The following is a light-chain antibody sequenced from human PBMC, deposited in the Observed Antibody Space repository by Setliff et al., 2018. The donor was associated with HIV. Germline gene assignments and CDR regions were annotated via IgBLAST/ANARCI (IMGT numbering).Light chain of an antibody. CDR3: SSYTTSSTYV. CDR2: DVN. CDR1: ISDIGSYNF. V-gene: IGLV2-14*03. J-gene: IGLJ1*01. Sequence: QSVLTQPASVSGSPGQSITISCSGTISDIGSYNFVSWYQQHPGKAPKLMMSDVNKRPSGVSDRFSGSKSGNTASLTISGLQAEDEANYYCSSYTTSSTYVFGPGTKVTVL.